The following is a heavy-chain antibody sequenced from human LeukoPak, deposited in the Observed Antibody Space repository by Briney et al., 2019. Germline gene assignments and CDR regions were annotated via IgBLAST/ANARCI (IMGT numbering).Heavy chain of an antibody. CDR1: GGTFNSYA. CDR2: IIPIFGTA. Sequence: SVKVSCKASGGTFNSYAISWVRQAPGQGLERMGGIIPIFGTANYAQKFQGRVTITADESTSTAYMELSSLRSEDTAVYYCARGGGGEDIQHWGQGTLVTVSS. D-gene: IGHD2-21*01. CDR3: ARGGGGEDIQH. V-gene: IGHV1-69*13. J-gene: IGHJ1*01.